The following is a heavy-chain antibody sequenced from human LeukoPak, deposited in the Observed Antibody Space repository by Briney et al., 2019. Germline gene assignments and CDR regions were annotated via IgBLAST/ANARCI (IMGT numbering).Heavy chain of an antibody. CDR3: ASDPADTTSRHWLDP. CDR2: IHRDGTS. D-gene: IGHD5-18*01. J-gene: IGHJ5*02. CDR1: GFTLSSYW. V-gene: IGHV4/OR15-8*01. Sequence: PGESLRLSCAASGFTLSSYWMSWVRQAPGKGLEWIGEIHRDGTSNYNPSLKGRLTISVDKSKNQVSLKLISVTAADTALYYCASDPADTTSRHWLDPWGQGTLVTVSS.